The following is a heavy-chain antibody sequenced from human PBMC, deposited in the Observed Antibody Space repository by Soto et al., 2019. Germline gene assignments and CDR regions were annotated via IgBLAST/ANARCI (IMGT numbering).Heavy chain of an antibody. CDR1: GDSFNTFA. Sequence: QVQLVQSGAEVKKPGSSVKLSCKASGDSFNTFAVTWVRQAPGQGLEWMGGIIPNFDTPNYAQKFQGRVTIIADNSTSTPYMELSRLRSEDTAGSYCAMPYYYSSGYYLWYCDDWGQGTLVTVSS. D-gene: IGHD3-22*01. CDR3: AMPYYYSSGYYLWYCDD. CDR2: IIPNFDTP. J-gene: IGHJ4*02. V-gene: IGHV1-69*06.